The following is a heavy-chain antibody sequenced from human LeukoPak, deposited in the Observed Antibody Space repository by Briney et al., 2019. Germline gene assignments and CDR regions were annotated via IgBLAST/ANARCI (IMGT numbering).Heavy chain of an antibody. J-gene: IGHJ4*02. CDR3: ARDRARKLYDSSGYYYGGLRD. CDR1: GFTFSSYA. V-gene: IGHV3-30*04. Sequence: GRSLRLSCAASGFTFSSYAMHWVRQAPGKGLEWVAVISYDGSNKYYADSVKGRFTISRDNSKNTLYLQMNSLRAEDTAVYYCARDRARKLYDSSGYYYGGLRDWGQGTLVTVSS. D-gene: IGHD3-22*01. CDR2: ISYDGSNK.